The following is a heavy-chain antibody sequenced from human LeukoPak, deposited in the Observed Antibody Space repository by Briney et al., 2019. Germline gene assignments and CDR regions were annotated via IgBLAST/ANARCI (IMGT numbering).Heavy chain of an antibody. D-gene: IGHD3-3*01. J-gene: IGHJ6*03. Sequence: SETLSLTCAVYGGSFSGYYWSWIRQPPGKGLEWIGSIYYSGSTYYNPSLKSRVTISVDTSKNQFSLKLSSVTAADTAVYYCARGPRGITIFEDYMDVWGKGTTVTVSS. CDR3: ARGPRGITIFEDYMDV. CDR2: IYYSGST. CDR1: GGSFSGYY. V-gene: IGHV4-34*01.